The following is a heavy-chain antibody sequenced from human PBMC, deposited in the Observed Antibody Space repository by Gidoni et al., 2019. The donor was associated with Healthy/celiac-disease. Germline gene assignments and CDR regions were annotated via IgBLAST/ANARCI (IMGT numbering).Heavy chain of an antibody. V-gene: IGHV4-59*01. J-gene: IGHJ5*02. Sequence: QVQLQESGPGLVKPSETLSLTCTVSGCSISSYYWSWIRQPPGKGLAWIGYIYYGGGTNYNPSLKSRVTISGDTSKNQFSLKLSSVTAADTAVYYCARVGYDYVWGTFGPWGQGTLVTVSS. CDR3: ARVGYDYVWGTFGP. CDR2: IYYGGGT. D-gene: IGHD3-16*01. CDR1: GCSISSYY.